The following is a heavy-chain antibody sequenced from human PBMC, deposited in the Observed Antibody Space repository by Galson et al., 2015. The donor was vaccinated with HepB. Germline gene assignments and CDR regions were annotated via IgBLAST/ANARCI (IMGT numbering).Heavy chain of an antibody. V-gene: IGHV4-39*07. CDR2: FYYSGST. D-gene: IGHD2-8*01. J-gene: IGHJ4*02. Sequence: SETLSLTCAVSGGSISTENYYWGWVRQPPGKGLEWIATFYYSGSTYYNPSLNSRVTISADTSKNQFFLKVTSVAAADTAVYYCARMYAGRFFDYWGQGALVTVSS. CDR3: ARMYAGRFFDY. CDR1: GGSISTENYY.